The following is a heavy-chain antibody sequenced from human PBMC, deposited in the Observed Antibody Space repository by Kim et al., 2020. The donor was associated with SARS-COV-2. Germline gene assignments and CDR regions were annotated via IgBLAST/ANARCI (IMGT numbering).Heavy chain of an antibody. CDR1: GFTFSDHY. CDR3: ARVGQWPLDY. D-gene: IGHD6-19*01. CDR2: CRNKANRYTT. J-gene: IGHJ4*02. Sequence: GGSLRLSCVASGFTFSDHYMDWARQAPGKGLQWVGRCRNKANRYTTEYAASVKGRFTASRDDSGNSLYLQMNNLRTEDTAVYYCARVGQWPLDYWGQGTQVTVSS. V-gene: IGHV3-72*01.